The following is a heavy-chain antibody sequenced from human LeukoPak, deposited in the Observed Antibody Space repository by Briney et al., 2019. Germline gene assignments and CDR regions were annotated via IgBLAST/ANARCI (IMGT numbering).Heavy chain of an antibody. Sequence: SQTLSLTCAISEYSVSSNSAAWNWIRQSPSRGLEWLGRTNYRSKCYYDYAVSVKSRITINPDTSKNQFSLQLNSVTPEDTAVYYCASGPQLVDYYYIDVWGKGPTVTVSS. V-gene: IGHV6-1*01. CDR1: EYSVSSNSAA. CDR3: ASGPQLVDYYYIDV. J-gene: IGHJ6*03. CDR2: TNYRSKCYY. D-gene: IGHD6-13*01.